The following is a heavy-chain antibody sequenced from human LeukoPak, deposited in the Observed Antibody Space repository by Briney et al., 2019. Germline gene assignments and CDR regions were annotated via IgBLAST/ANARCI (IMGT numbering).Heavy chain of an antibody. CDR1: GGTFNSYA. V-gene: IGHV1-69*13. J-gene: IGHJ5*02. CDR3: ARGGSGTYYVRDGISWFDP. CDR2: IIPIFGTA. Sequence: SVKVSCKASGGTFNSYAISWVRQAPGQGLEWMGGIIPIFGTAKYAQKFQGRVTITADESTSIAYMELSSLRSEDTAVYYCARGGSGTYYVRDGISWFDPWGQGTLVTVSS. D-gene: IGHD1-26*01.